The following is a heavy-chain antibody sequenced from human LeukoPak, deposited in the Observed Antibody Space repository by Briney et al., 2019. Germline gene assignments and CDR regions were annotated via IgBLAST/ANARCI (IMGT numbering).Heavy chain of an antibody. Sequence: SETLSLTCAVYGGSFSSYYWSWIRQPPGKGLEWIGQINHSGSTNYNPSLKSRVTISVDTSKNQFSLKLSSVTAADTAVYYCARTGWGLRPWKIYTYYFDYWGQGTLVTVSS. J-gene: IGHJ4*02. CDR1: GGSFSSYY. CDR2: INHSGST. V-gene: IGHV4-34*01. CDR3: ARTGWGLRPWKIYTYYFDY. D-gene: IGHD2-21*02.